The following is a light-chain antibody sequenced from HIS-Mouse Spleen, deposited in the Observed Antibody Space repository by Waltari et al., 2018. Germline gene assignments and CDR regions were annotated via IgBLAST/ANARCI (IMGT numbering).Light chain of an antibody. J-gene: IGLJ1*01. CDR3: SSYTSSSTPYV. CDR1: SSAVGGYNS. Sequence: QSALTQPASVSGSPGQSITISCTGTSSAVGGYNSVSWYQQHPGKAPKLMIYELSNRPSGVSNRFSGSKSGNTASLTISGLQAEDEADYYCSSYTSSSTPYVFGTGTKVTVL. CDR2: ELS. V-gene: IGLV2-14*01.